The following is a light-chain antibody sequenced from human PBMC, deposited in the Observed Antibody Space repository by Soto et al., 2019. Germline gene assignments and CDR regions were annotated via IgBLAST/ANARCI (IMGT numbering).Light chain of an antibody. Sequence: QAVVTQEPSLTVSPGGTVTLTCASSTGPVTSGYYPNWFQQKPGQAPRPLIYSTTNDDSWTPARFSGSLLGGKAALSLSGLLPEGVAADAALLYYVSPQPNWGLAGGTMLTVL. CDR2: STT. V-gene: IGLV7-43*01. CDR3: LLYYVSPQPNWG. J-gene: IGLJ3*02. CDR1: TGPVTSGYY.